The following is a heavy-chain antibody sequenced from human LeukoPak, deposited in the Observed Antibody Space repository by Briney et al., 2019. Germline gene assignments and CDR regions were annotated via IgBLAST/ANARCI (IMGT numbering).Heavy chain of an antibody. V-gene: IGHV3-23*01. CDR1: GLTFSSYA. CDR2: ISGSGGST. J-gene: IGHJ4*02. D-gene: IGHD3-10*01. Sequence: RGSLRLSCAASGLTFSSYAMSWVRQAPGKGLEWVSAISGSGGSTYYADSVKGRFTISRDNSKNTLYLQMNSLRAEDTAVYYCAKETEYYGSGSHYFDYWGQGTLVTVSS. CDR3: AKETEYYGSGSHYFDY.